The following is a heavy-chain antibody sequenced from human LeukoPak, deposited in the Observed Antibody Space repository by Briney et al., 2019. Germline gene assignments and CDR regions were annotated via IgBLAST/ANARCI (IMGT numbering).Heavy chain of an antibody. D-gene: IGHD2-2*01. CDR2: IKNKTNGETT. CDR3: ARGFCSSASCYQGPLDF. V-gene: IGHV3-15*01. Sequence: SGGSLRLSCAASGFTFSSAWMTWVRQAPGKGLEWVGHIKNKTNGETTDYAAPVKGRFIISRDDSKNTLYLQMNRLRTEDTAVYYCARGFCSSASCYQGPLDFWGQGTLVTVSS. J-gene: IGHJ4*02. CDR1: GFTFSSAW.